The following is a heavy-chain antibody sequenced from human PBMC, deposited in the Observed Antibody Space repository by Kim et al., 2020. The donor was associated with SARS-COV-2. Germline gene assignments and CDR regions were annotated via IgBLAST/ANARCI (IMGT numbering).Heavy chain of an antibody. CDR3: ARTYYGFDY. V-gene: IGHV4-34*01. J-gene: IGHJ4*02. D-gene: IGHD3-22*01. CDR2: IHHSGNT. CDR1: DGSFSDYF. Sequence: SETLSLTCAVYDGSFSDYFWSWIRQPPGEGLEWIAEIHHSGNTNYNPSLKSRVTISVDTSKKLISLKVFSVTAADTAVYYCARTYYGFDYWGQGTLVTVS.